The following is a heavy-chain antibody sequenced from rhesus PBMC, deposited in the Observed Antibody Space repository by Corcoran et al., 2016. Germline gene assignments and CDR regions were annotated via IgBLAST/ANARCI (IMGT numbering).Heavy chain of an antibody. J-gene: IGHJ4*01. Sequence: EVQLVQSGAEVKRPGESLRISCKTSGYSFTGRWISWVRQMPGKGLEWMGMIYPGDSDTRYSPSFQGPVTISADKSISTAYLQWSSLKASDTATYYCAKDNPGWTGYYFYWGQGVLVTVSS. CDR1: GYSFTGRW. D-gene: IGHD3-3*01. CDR3: AKDNPGWTGYYFY. V-gene: IGHV5-43*01. CDR2: IYPGDSDT.